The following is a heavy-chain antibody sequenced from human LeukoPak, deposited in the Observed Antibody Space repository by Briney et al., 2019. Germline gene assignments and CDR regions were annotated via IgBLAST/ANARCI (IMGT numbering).Heavy chain of an antibody. J-gene: IGHJ4*02. CDR3: ARGDKGATAFDY. Sequence: PSETLSLTCTVSGGSISSSSYYWGWIRQPPGKGLEWIGSIYYSGSTYYNPSLKSRVTISVDTSKNQFSLKLSSVTAADTAVYYCARGDKGATAFDYWGQGTLVTVSS. CDR1: GGSISSSSYY. CDR2: IYYSGST. V-gene: IGHV4-39*07. D-gene: IGHD1-26*01.